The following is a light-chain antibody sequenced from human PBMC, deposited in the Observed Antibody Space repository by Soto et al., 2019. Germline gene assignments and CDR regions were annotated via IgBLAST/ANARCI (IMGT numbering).Light chain of an antibody. Sequence: DIQMTQSPSTLSASVGDRVTITCRASQSISSWLAWYQHKPWKAPKLLIYDASSLESGVPSRFSGSGSGTEFTLTISSLQPDDFATYYCQQYNSYSPWTFGQGTKVEIK. J-gene: IGKJ1*01. CDR2: DAS. CDR3: QQYNSYSPWT. V-gene: IGKV1-5*01. CDR1: QSISSW.